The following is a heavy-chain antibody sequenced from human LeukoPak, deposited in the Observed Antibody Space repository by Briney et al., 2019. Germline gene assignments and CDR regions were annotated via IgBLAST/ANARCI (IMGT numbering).Heavy chain of an antibody. CDR1: GDSITSNY. Sequence: PSETLSLTCTVSGDSITSNYWSWIRQPPGKGLEWIGYLHYRGNTNHNSSLKSRVTISLDTSKNQFSLRLSSVTAADTAIYYCARGGWWLRANQRHDAFDIWGQGTMVTVSS. J-gene: IGHJ3*02. CDR3: ARGGWWLRANQRHDAFDI. V-gene: IGHV4-59*01. CDR2: LHYRGNT. D-gene: IGHD5-12*01.